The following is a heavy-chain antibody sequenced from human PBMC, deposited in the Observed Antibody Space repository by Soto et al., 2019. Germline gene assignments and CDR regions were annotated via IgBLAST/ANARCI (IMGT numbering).Heavy chain of an antibody. V-gene: IGHV3-30*18. CDR1: GFTFSSYG. CDR2: ISYDGSNK. CDR3: AKGPDAFDI. Sequence: QVQLVESGGGVVQPGRSLRLSCAASGFTFSSYGMHWVRQAPGKGLEWVAVISYDGSNKYYADSVKGRFTISRDNSKNTLYLQMNSLRAEVTAVYYCAKGPDAFDIWGQGTMVTASS. J-gene: IGHJ3*02.